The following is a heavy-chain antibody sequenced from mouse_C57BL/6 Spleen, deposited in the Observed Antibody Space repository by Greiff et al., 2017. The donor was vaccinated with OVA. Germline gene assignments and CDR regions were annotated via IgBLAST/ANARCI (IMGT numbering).Heavy chain of an antibody. CDR1: GYTFTSYW. V-gene: IGHV1-52*01. CDR3: ARGDYGGGYYAMDY. CDR2: IDPSDSET. Sequence: QVQLQQPGAELVRPGSSVKLSCKASGYTFTSYWMHWVKQRPIQGLEWIGNIDPSDSETHYNQKFKDKATLTVDKSSSTAYMQLSSLTSEDSAVYYCARGDYGGGYYAMDYWGQGTSVTVSS. J-gene: IGHJ4*01. D-gene: IGHD2-4*01.